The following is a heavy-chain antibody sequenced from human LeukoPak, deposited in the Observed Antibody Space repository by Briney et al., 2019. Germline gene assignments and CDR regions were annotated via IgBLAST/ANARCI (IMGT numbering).Heavy chain of an antibody. Sequence: SVKVSCKASGATFSSYGISWVRQAPGQGLEWMGGIIPMFDSANYAQKFQGRVTITADESTNTAYMELSSLRSEDTAVYYCARTAFVAALHFDYWGQGTLVTVSS. CDR1: GATFSSYG. CDR3: ARTAFVAALHFDY. D-gene: IGHD2-21*01. V-gene: IGHV1-69*13. CDR2: IIPMFDSA. J-gene: IGHJ4*02.